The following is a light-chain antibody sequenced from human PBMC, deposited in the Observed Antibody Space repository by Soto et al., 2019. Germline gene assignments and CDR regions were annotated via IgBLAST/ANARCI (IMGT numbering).Light chain of an antibody. J-gene: IGLJ1*01. CDR2: YDS. CDR3: QVWDSSSDHLFA. V-gene: IGLV3-21*04. CDR1: NIGSKS. Sequence: SYELTQPPSVSVAPGKTARITCGENNIGSKSVHWYQQKPGQAPVLIIYYDSDRPSGIPERFSGSNSGNTATLTISRVEAGDEADYYCQVWDSSSDHLFAFGTGTKVTVL.